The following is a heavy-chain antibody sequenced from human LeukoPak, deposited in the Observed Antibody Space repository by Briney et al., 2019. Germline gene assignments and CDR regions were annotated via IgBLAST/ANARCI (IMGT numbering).Heavy chain of an antibody. CDR2: ISAYNGNT. J-gene: IGHJ5*02. CDR1: GGTFSSYA. V-gene: IGHV1-18*01. Sequence: ASVKVSCKASGGTFSSYAISWVRQAPGQGLEWMGWISAYNGNTNYAQKLQGRVPMTTDTSTSTAYMELRSLRSDDTAVYYCARRGGRHSSGWYSWFDPWGQGTLVTVSS. D-gene: IGHD6-19*01. CDR3: ARRGGRHSSGWYSWFDP.